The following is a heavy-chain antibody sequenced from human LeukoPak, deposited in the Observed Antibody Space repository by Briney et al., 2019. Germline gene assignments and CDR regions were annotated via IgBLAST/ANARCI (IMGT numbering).Heavy chain of an antibody. V-gene: IGHV1-18*01. CDR1: GYTFTSYG. CDR2: ISAYNGNT. D-gene: IGHD5-24*01. CDR3: ARDLGDGYNYVPFDY. Sequence: ASVKVSCKASGYTFTSYGISWVRQAPGQGLEWMGWISAYNGNTNYAQKLQGRVTMTTDTSTSTVYMELSSLRSEDTAVYYCARDLGDGYNYVPFDYWGQGTLVTVSS. J-gene: IGHJ4*02.